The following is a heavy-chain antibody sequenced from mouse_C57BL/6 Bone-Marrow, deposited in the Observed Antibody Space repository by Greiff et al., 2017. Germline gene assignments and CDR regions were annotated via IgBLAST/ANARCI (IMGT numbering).Heavy chain of an antibody. CDR3: ARPHSYYYAMDY. CDR2: ISDGGSYT. CDR1: GFTFSSYA. Sequence: EVKLMESGGGLVKPGGSLKLSCAASGFTFSSYAMSWVRQTPEKRLEWVATISDGGSYTYYPDNVKGRFTISRDNAKNNLYLQMSHLKSEDTAMYYCARPHSYYYAMDYWGQGTSVTVSS. J-gene: IGHJ4*01. V-gene: IGHV5-4*03.